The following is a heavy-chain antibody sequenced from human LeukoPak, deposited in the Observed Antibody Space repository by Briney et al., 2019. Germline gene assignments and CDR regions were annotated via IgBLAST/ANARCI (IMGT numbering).Heavy chain of an antibody. CDR1: GVSIISYY. J-gene: IGHJ4*02. CDR3: ARSDGIAAAGPFDY. D-gene: IGHD6-13*01. CDR2: MYYSGSA. V-gene: IGHV4-59*13. Sequence: SETLSLTCTVSGVSIISYYWSWIRQPPGKGLECIGYMYYSGSANYNPSLKSRVTISVDASKNQFSLRLTSVTAADTAVYYCARSDGIAAAGPFDYWGQGTLVTVSS.